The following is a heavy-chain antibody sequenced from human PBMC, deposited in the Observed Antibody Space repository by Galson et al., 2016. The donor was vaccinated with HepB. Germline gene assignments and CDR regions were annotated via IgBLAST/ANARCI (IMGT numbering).Heavy chain of an antibody. CDR2: INWDGTSI. CDR3: ARGGDSSGYYYSGYFDS. J-gene: IGHJ4*02. D-gene: IGHD3-22*01. V-gene: IGHV3-43*01. Sequence: SLRLSCAASGFNFDDNTMDWVRQAPGKRLEWVYLINWDGTSIYYAASVKGRFIISRDNSKKSLYLQMNSLKTEDTALYYCARGGDSSGYYYSGYFDSWGRGTLVTVSS. CDR1: GFNFDDNT.